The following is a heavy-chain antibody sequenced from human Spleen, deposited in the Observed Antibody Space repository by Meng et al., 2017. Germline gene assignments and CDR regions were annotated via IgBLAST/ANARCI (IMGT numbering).Heavy chain of an antibody. Sequence: SSASSVWTSGGVVRCIGQHAGKALEWLALIYWDDDKCYSPSLKSRLSITKDNSNNHVVLTMTNMDSVDTATYYCAHRAVAGSFEYFQHWGQGTLVTVSS. CDR1: ASSVWTSGGV. CDR3: AHRAVAGSFEYFQH. J-gene: IGHJ1*01. CDR2: IYWDDDK. V-gene: IGHV2-5*02. D-gene: IGHD6-19*01.